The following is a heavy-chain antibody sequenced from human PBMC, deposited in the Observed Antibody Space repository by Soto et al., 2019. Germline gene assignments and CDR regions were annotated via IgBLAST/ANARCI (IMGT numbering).Heavy chain of an antibody. CDR3: ARSVGATLFNWFDP. Sequence: QVQLVQSGAEVKKPGASVKVSCKASGYTFTSYAMHWVRQAPGQRLEWMGWINAGNGNTKYSQKFQGRVTITRDTSASTAYMELSSLRSEDTAVYYCARSVGATLFNWFDPWGQGTLVTVSS. D-gene: IGHD1-26*01. J-gene: IGHJ5*02. V-gene: IGHV1-3*01. CDR2: INAGNGNT. CDR1: GYTFTSYA.